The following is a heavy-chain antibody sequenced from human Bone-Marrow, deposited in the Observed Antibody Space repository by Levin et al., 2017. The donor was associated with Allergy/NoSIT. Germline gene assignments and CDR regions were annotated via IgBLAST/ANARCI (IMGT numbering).Heavy chain of an antibody. J-gene: IGHJ2*01. CDR1: GFTFSSYA. V-gene: IGHV3-23*01. CDR3: ATDVSGWYTPSGWYFDR. CDR2: ISGSGGST. D-gene: IGHD6-19*01. Sequence: GGSLRLSCAASGFTFSSYAMSWVRQAPGKGLEWVSVISGSGGSTFYADSVKGRFTISRDNSKNTLFLQTNSLRGEDTAVYYCATDVSGWYTPSGWYFDRWGRGTLVSVSS.